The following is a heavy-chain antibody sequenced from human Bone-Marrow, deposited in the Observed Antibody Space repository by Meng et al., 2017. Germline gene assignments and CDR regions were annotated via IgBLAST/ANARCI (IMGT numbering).Heavy chain of an antibody. J-gene: IGHJ4*02. CDR3: ARFALLDY. V-gene: IGHV3-30*01. Sequence: VQLVEPGGGVVQPGRSLRLSCAASGFTFSSYAMHWVRQAPGKGLEWVAVISYDGSNKYYADSVKGRFTISRDNSKNTLYLQMNSLRAEDTAVYYCARFALLDYWGQGTLVTVSS. CDR1: GFTFSSYA. D-gene: IGHD3-10*01. CDR2: ISYDGSNK.